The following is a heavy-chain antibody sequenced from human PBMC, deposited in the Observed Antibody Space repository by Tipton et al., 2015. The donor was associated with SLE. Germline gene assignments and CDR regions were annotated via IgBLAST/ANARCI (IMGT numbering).Heavy chain of an antibody. Sequence: LRLSCTVSGGSISSSSYYWSWIRQHPGKGLEWIGYIYYSGSTYYNPSLKSRVTISVDTSKNQFSLKLSSVTAADTAVYYCRVVSDVSFDYWGQGTLVTVSS. CDR1: GGSISSSSYY. CDR2: IYYSGST. D-gene: IGHD3-3*01. V-gene: IGHV4-31*06. CDR3: RVVSDVSFDY. J-gene: IGHJ4*02.